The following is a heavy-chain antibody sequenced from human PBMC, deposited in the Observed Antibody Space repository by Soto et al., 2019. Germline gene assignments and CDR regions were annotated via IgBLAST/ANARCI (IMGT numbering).Heavy chain of an antibody. Sequence: EVQLLESGGGLVQPGRSLRLSCAASGFTFSNYAMSWVRQAPGQGLDWVSAISCSGGTTYYADSVKGRFTISRDNSKNTQFLQMNSLRAEDAAVCYCARFFVETGSNSGWPWSFHYGGQGTLVTVSS. CDR2: ISCSGGTT. V-gene: IGHV3-23*01. J-gene: IGHJ4*02. CDR3: ARFFVETGSNSGWPWSFHY. D-gene: IGHD6-25*01. CDR1: GFTFSNYA.